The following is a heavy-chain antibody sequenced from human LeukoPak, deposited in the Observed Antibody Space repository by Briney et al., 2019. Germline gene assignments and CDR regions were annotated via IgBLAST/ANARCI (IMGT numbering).Heavy chain of an antibody. J-gene: IGHJ4*02. Sequence: GASVKVSCKASGYTFTNYAIHWVRQAPGQRLECMGWINAGNGNTEYSQKFQGRVTITRDTSATTAYMELSSLISEDTAAYYCAREGSFRGRFFDYWGQGTLVTVSS. D-gene: IGHD3-10*01. CDR3: AREGSFRGRFFDY. V-gene: IGHV1-3*01. CDR1: GYTFTNYA. CDR2: INAGNGNT.